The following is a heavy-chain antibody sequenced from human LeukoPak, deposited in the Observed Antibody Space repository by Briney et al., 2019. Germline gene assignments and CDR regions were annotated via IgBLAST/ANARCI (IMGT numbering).Heavy chain of an antibody. CDR3: ARELRGNGGFDP. V-gene: IGHV5-10-1*01. Sequence: GESLKISCKVSGYSFTTYWITWVRQMPGKGLEWMGNIDPSDSYTNYSPSFQGHVTISSDKSISTAYLQWSSLKASDTAMYYCARELRGNGGFDPWGQGTLVTASS. D-gene: IGHD3-10*01. CDR2: IDPSDSYT. J-gene: IGHJ5*02. CDR1: GYSFTTYW.